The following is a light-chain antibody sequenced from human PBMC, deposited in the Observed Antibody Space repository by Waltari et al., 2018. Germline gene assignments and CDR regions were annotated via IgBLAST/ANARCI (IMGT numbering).Light chain of an antibody. CDR1: ESVSST. CDR3: QQYTDWPPTWT. Sequence: EIVMTQSPDTLSVSPGERATLPCSASESVSSTLAWYQQNPGQAPRLLILGASTRATGIPARFSGSGSGTEFTLTISSLQSEDLAIYYCQQYTDWPPTWTFGQGTKVEI. J-gene: IGKJ1*01. V-gene: IGKV3-15*01. CDR2: GAS.